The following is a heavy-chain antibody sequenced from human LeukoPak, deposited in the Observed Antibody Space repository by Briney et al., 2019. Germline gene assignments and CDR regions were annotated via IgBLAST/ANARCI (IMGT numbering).Heavy chain of an antibody. D-gene: IGHD2-2*01. J-gene: IGHJ5*02. CDR3: ARSSRPP. CDR2: IKQDGSEK. Sequence: GGSLRLSCSASGFRFSGYWMSWVRQAPGKGLEWVANIKQDGSEKYYVDSVKGRFTLSRDNAKNSLYLQMNSLRAEDTAVYYCARSSRPPWGQGTLVTVSS. CDR1: GFRFSGYW. V-gene: IGHV3-7*01.